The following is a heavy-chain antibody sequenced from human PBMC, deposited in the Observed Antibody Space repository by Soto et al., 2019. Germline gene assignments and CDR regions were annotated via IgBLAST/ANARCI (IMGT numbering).Heavy chain of an antibody. J-gene: IGHJ4*02. V-gene: IGHV3-30-3*01. Sequence: GSLRLSCAASGFTFSSYAMHWVRQAPGKGLEWVAVISYDGSNKYYADSVKGRFTISRDNSKNTLYLQMNSLRAEDTAVYYCARDYRAEYFDYWGQGTLVTVSS. CDR3: ARDYRAEYFDY. CDR2: ISYDGSNK. CDR1: GFTFSSYA.